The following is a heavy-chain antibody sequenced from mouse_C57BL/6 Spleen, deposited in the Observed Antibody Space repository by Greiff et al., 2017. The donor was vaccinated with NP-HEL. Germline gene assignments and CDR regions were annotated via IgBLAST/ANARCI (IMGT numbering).Heavy chain of an antibody. J-gene: IGHJ2*01. CDR1: GYSFTGYY. Sequence: VQLQQSGPELVKPGASVKISCKASGYSFTGYYMHWVKQSSEKSLEWIGEINPSTGGTSYNQKFKGKATLTVDKSSSTAYMQLKSLTSEDSAVYYCARLEGDYWGQGTT. CDR3: ARLEGDY. V-gene: IGHV1-43*01. CDR2: INPSTGGT.